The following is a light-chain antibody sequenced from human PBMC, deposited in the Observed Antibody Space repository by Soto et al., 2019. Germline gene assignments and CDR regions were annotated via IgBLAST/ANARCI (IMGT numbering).Light chain of an antibody. CDR2: YDD. Sequence: QSVLTQPPSVSEAPRQRVTISCSGSSSNIGNNAVNWYQQLPGKAPKLLIYYDDLLPSGVSDRFSGSKSGTSASLAISGLQSEDEADYYCAAWDDSLKGLVFGGGTKLTVL. CDR1: SSNIGNNA. J-gene: IGLJ2*01. CDR3: AAWDDSLKGLV. V-gene: IGLV1-36*01.